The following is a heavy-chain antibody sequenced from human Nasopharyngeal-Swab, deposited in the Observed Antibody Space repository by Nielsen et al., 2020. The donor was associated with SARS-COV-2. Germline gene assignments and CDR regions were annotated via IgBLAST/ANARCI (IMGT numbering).Heavy chain of an antibody. D-gene: IGHD3-10*01. CDR2: IYTSGST. V-gene: IGHV4-61*02. Sequence: WIRQPPGKGLEWIGRIYTSGSTNYNSSLKSRVTISVDTSKNQFSLKLSSVTAADTAVYYCARGITTLYYYYYMDVWGKGTTVTVSS. CDR3: ARGITTLYYYYYMDV. J-gene: IGHJ6*03.